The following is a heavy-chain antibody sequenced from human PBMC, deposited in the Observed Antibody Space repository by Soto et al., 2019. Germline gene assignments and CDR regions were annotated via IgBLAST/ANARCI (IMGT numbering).Heavy chain of an antibody. D-gene: IGHD3-22*01. CDR2: INTGNGNT. CDR3: ARGGIFDSSGYYYFSAFDI. V-gene: IGHV1-3*04. Sequence: GASVKVSCKASGYTFTSHAMHCVRQAPGQRLEWMGWINTGNGNTKYSQKFQGRVTITRDTSASTAYMELSSLRSEDTAVYYCARGGIFDSSGYYYFSAFDIWGQGTMVT. J-gene: IGHJ3*02. CDR1: GYTFTSHA.